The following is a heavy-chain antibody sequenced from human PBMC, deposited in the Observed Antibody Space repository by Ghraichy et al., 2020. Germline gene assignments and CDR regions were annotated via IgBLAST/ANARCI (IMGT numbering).Heavy chain of an antibody. CDR3: ARSDWYVFDY. CDR2: IYYSGST. V-gene: IGHV4-39*01. Sequence: SETLSLTCTASGGSISSSSYYWGWIRQPPGKGLEWIGSIYYSGSTYYNPSLKSRVTISVDTSKNQFSLKLSSVTAADTAVYYCARSDWYVFDYWGQGTLVTVSS. CDR1: GGSISSSSYY. J-gene: IGHJ4*02. D-gene: IGHD3-9*01.